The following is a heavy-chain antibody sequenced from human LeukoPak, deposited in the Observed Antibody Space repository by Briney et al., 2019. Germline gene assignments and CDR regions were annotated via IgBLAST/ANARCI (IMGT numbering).Heavy chain of an antibody. Sequence: ASVKVSCKASGYTFTSYYMHWVRQAPGQGLEWMGWINPNSGGTNYAQKFQGWVTMTRDTSISTAYMELSRLRSDDAAVYYCAKGTQDHDAFDIWGQGTMVTVSS. CDR2: INPNSGGT. V-gene: IGHV1-2*04. D-gene: IGHD2-2*01. CDR3: AKGTQDHDAFDI. CDR1: GYTFTSYY. J-gene: IGHJ3*02.